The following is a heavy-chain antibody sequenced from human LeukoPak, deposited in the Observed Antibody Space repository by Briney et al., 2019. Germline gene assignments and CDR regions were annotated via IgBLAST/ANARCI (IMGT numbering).Heavy chain of an antibody. J-gene: IGHJ4*02. Sequence: QPGGSLRLSCAASGFIFSSYAMSWVRQAPGKGLEWVSSISGSGGSTFYAGSVRGWFTISRDNSKNTLYLQMNSLRAEDTAVYYCAKAYNSSWSPFDYWGQGTLVTVSS. D-gene: IGHD6-13*01. CDR1: GFIFSSYA. CDR2: ISGSGGST. V-gene: IGHV3-23*01. CDR3: AKAYNSSWSPFDY.